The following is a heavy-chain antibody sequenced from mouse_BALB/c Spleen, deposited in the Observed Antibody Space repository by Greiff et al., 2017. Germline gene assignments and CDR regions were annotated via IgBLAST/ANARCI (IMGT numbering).Heavy chain of an antibody. J-gene: IGHJ1*01. D-gene: IGHD1-2*01. CDR1: GYTFTSYY. CDR2: INPSNGGT. Sequence: QVQLKESGAELVKPGASVKLSCKASGYTFTSYYMYWVKQRPGQGLEWIGEINPSNGGTNFNEKFKSKATLTVDKSSSTAYMQLSSLTSEDSAVYYCTRALRLPYFDVWGAGTTVTVSS. CDR3: TRALRLPYFDV. V-gene: IGHV1S81*02.